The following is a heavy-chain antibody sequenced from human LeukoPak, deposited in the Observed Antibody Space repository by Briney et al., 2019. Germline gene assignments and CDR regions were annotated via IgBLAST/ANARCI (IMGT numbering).Heavy chain of an antibody. V-gene: IGHV4-34*01. CDR3: ARRRRGSYFPYFDY. J-gene: IGHJ4*02. D-gene: IGHD1-26*01. CDR1: GGSFSGYY. Sequence: SETLSLTCAVYGGSFSGYYWSWIRQPPGKGLEWIGEINHSGSTNYNPSLKSRVTISVDTSKNQFSLKLSSVTAADTAVYYCARRRRGSYFPYFDYWGRGTLVTVSS. CDR2: INHSGST.